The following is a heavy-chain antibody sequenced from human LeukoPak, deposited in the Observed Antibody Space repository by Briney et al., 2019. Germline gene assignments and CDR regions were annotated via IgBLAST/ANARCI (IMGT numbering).Heavy chain of an antibody. D-gene: IGHD3-16*01. CDR2: IFYSGST. Sequence: SETLSLTCTVSGGSISSYYWSWIRQPPGKGLEWIGYIFYSGSTYYNPSLKSRVTISVDTSKNQFSLKLSSVTAADTAVYYCARAMIKGEYYFDYWGQGTLVTVSS. V-gene: IGHV4-59*06. J-gene: IGHJ4*02. CDR1: GGSISSYY. CDR3: ARAMIKGEYYFDY.